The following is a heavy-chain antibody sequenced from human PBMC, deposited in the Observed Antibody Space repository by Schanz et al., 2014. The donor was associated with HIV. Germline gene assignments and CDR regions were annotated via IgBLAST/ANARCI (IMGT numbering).Heavy chain of an antibody. J-gene: IGHJ6*02. CDR1: GFTFDDYA. CDR2: ISWNSVSI. D-gene: IGHD6-6*01. Sequence: EVKLVESGGALVQPGRSLRLSCAASGFTFDDYAMHWVRQAPGKGLEWVSGISWNSVSIGYADSVKGRFTISRDNAKNSLYMQMNSLRGDDTALYYCAKAYSTSRPYSMDIWGQGTTVTVSS. V-gene: IGHV3-9*01. CDR3: AKAYSTSRPYSMDI.